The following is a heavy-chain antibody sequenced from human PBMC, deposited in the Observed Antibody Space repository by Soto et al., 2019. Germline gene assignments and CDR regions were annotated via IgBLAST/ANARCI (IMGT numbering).Heavy chain of an antibody. Sequence: PGGSLRLSCAASGFTFSSYGMHWFRQAPGKGLEWVAVISYDGSNKYYAGSVKGRFTISRDNSKNTLYLQMNSLRAEDTAVYYCAKEEDIVVVVAAQYFDYWGQGT. CDR3: AKEEDIVVVVAAQYFDY. V-gene: IGHV3-30*18. CDR2: ISYDGSNK. CDR1: GFTFSSYG. D-gene: IGHD2-15*01. J-gene: IGHJ4*02.